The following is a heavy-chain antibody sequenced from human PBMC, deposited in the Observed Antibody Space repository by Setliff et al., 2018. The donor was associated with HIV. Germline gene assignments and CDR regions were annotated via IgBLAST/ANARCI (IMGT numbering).Heavy chain of an antibody. D-gene: IGHD3-22*01. J-gene: IGHJ3*01. CDR1: GGSFSGYY. CDR3: ARVPDLYSHDSNDYRIDAFDV. CDR2: INHSGST. Sequence: SETLSLTCAVYGGSFSGYYWSWIRQPPGKGLEWIREINHSGSTNYNPSLKSRVTMSVDASKNQFSLKLSSVTAADTAVYYCARVPDLYSHDSNDYRIDAFDVWGQGTMVTVSS. V-gene: IGHV4-34*01.